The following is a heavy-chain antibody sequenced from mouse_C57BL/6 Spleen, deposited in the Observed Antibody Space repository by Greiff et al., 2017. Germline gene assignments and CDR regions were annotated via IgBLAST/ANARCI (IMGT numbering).Heavy chain of an antibody. CDR2: IYPGDGDT. CDR3: ARGNDYASLYYFDY. V-gene: IGHV1-82*01. J-gene: IGHJ2*01. D-gene: IGHD2-4*01. Sequence: QVQLQQPGPELVKPGASVKISCKASGYAFSSSWMNWVKQRPGKGLEWIGRIYPGDGDTNYNGKFKGKATLTADKSSSTAYMQLISLTSEDAAVYFYARGNDYASLYYFDYWGKGTTLTVSS. CDR1: GYAFSSSW.